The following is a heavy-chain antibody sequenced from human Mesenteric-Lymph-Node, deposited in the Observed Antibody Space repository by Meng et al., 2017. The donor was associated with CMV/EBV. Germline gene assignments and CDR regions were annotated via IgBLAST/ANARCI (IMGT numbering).Heavy chain of an antibody. D-gene: IGHD1-26*01. CDR3: ARDLVGATVPFDY. CDR1: GYTFTTYG. V-gene: IGHV1-18*01. CDR2: ISAYNGNT. Sequence: ASVKVSCKASGYTFTTYGISWVRQAPGQGLEWMGWISAYNGNTNYAQELQGRITMTTDTSTNTGYMELSSLRSDDTAVYYCARDLVGATVPFDYWGQGTLVTVSS. J-gene: IGHJ4*02.